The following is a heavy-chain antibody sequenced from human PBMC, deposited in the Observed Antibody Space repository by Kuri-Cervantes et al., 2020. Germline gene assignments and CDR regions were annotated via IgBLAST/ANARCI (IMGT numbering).Heavy chain of an antibody. D-gene: IGHD1-26*01. CDR2: IKQDGSEK. Sequence: GESLKISWAASGFTFSSDAMHWVRQAPGKGLEWVANIKQDGSEKYYVDSVKGRFNTSRDNAKNSLYLQMNSLRAEDTAVYYCARDPAGGSYLYYYYGMDVWGQGTTVTVSS. CDR1: GFTFSSDA. V-gene: IGHV3-7*01. J-gene: IGHJ6*02. CDR3: ARDPAGGSYLYYYYGMDV.